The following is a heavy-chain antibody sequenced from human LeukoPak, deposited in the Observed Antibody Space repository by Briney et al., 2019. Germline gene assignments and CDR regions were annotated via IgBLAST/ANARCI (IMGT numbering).Heavy chain of an antibody. J-gene: IGHJ4*02. D-gene: IGHD2-21*02. CDR1: GYTFTSYA. Sequence: GASVKVSCKASGYTFTSYAMHWVRQAPGQRLEWMGWINAGNGSTKYSQKFQGRVTITRDTSASTAYMELSSLRSEDTAVYYCARGGVVVTAIYFDYWGQGTLVTVSS. V-gene: IGHV1-3*01. CDR2: INAGNGST. CDR3: ARGGVVVTAIYFDY.